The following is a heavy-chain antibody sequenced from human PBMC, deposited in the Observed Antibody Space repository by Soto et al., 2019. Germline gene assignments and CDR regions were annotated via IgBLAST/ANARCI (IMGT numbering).Heavy chain of an antibody. CDR1: GGSISNSNG. J-gene: IGHJ4*02. Sequence: QVQLQESGPGLVKPSGTLSLTSAVFGGSISNSNGWTWVRQPPGKGLDWIGGIFHSGSTNYNSSLMGRVTISVDKANNQFSLKLSSVNAADTAVYYCAHRPIVGAAIWGQGTLVTVSS. V-gene: IGHV4-4*02. CDR2: IFHSGST. CDR3: AHRPIVGAAI. D-gene: IGHD1-26*01.